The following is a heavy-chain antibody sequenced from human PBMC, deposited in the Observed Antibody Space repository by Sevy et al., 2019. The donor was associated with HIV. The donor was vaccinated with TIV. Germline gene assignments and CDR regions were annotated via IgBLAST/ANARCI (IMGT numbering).Heavy chain of an antibody. D-gene: IGHD3-22*01. J-gene: IGHJ6*02. Sequence: SETLSLICTVSVDSVSSSDYYWVWIRQSPGKGLEWIGSIYYRGKSHFNSSLKSRVTMSVDTSKNQFSLKLRSVTAADTAVYYCARGHFFDSSGYAKSTDYFGIDVWGQGTMVTVSS. V-gene: IGHV4-39*01. CDR3: ARGHFFDSSGYAKSTDYFGIDV. CDR1: VDSVSSSDYY. CDR2: IYYRGKS.